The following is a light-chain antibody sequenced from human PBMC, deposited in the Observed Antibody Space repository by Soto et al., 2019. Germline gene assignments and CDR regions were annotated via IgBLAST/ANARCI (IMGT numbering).Light chain of an antibody. CDR2: DVS. Sequence: QSALTQPASVSGSPGQSITISCTGTSSDVGGYNYVSWYQQHPGKAPKLMIYDVSNLPSGVSDRFSGSKSGNTASLTICGLQAEDEADYYCSSYTSSSTRVVFGGGTKLTVL. CDR3: SSYTSSSTRVV. J-gene: IGLJ2*01. V-gene: IGLV2-14*01. CDR1: SSDVGGYNY.